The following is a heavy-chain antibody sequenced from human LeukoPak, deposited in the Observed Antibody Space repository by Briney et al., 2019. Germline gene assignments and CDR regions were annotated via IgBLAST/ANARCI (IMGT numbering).Heavy chain of an antibody. CDR1: GGSLSSYY. CDR2: IYYSGST. J-gene: IGHJ4*02. CDR3: ARHRVYSSFDY. Sequence: SETLSLTCTVSGGSLSSYYWSWIRQPPGKGLEWIGYIYYSGSTNYNPSLKSRVTISVDTSKNQLSLKLSSVAAADTAVYYCARHRVYSSFDYWGQGALVTVSS. V-gene: IGHV4-59*08. D-gene: IGHD6-19*01.